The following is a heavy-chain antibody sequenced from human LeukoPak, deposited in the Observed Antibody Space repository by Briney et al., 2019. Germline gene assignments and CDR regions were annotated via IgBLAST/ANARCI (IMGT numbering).Heavy chain of an antibody. CDR3: ARDNPNYYGSGSYSPTWYYGMDV. J-gene: IGHJ6*02. D-gene: IGHD3-10*01. CDR1: GFTVSSNY. V-gene: IGHV3-53*01. Sequence: GGSLRLSCAASGFTVSSNYMSWVLQAPGKGLEWVSVIYSGGSTYYADSVKGRFTISRDNSKNTLYLQMNSLRAEDTAVYYCARDNPNYYGSGSYSPTWYYGMDVWGQGTTVTVSS. CDR2: IYSGGST.